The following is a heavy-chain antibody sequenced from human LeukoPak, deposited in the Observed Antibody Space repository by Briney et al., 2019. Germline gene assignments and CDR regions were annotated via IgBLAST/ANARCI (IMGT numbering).Heavy chain of an antibody. Sequence: SETLSLTCTVSGGSISSTGSFWGWIRQPPGKGLEWIGSIYSGGITYYNPSLKSRVTISEDTSKNQFSLKMTSMTAAATAIYYCWLEKVVAAYFDSWGQGTLVTVSS. CDR3: WLEKVVAAYFDS. J-gene: IGHJ4*02. CDR2: IYSGGIT. V-gene: IGHV4-39*07. CDR1: GGSISSTGSF. D-gene: IGHD2-15*01.